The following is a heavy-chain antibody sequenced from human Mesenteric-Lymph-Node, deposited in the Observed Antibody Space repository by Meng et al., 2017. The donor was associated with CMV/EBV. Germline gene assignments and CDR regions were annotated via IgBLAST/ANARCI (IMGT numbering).Heavy chain of an antibody. CDR3: ARDRDTDWYSPFDY. Sequence: QVQLVQSGAEVKKPGASVRVSCKASGYTFIDYYINWVRQAPGQGLEWMGRINPKTGGRSYAQNFQGRVTMTRDTSINTAYMELSSLTSDDTAMYYCARDRDTDWYSPFDYWGPGTLVTVSS. D-gene: IGHD3-9*01. J-gene: IGHJ4*02. CDR2: INPKTGGR. V-gene: IGHV1-2*06. CDR1: GYTFIDYY.